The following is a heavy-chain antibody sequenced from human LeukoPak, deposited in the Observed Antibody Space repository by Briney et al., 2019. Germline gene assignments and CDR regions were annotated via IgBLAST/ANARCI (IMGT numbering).Heavy chain of an antibody. V-gene: IGHV1-18*01. CDR3: ASLGEVVVPAAMRGGYWSYFDY. CDR1: GYTFTSYG. CDR2: ISAYNGNT. J-gene: IGHJ4*02. D-gene: IGHD2-2*01. Sequence: GASVKVSCKASGYTFTSYGISWVRQAPGQGLEWMGWISAYNGNTNYAQKFQGRVTITTDESTSTAYMELSSLRSEDTAVYYCASLGEVVVPAAMRGGYWSYFDYWGQGTLVTVSS.